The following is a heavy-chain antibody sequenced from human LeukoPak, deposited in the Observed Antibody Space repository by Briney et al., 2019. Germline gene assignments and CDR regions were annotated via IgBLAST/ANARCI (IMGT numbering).Heavy chain of an antibody. J-gene: IGHJ4*02. D-gene: IGHD1-7*01. V-gene: IGHV3-7*01. CDR2: IKQDGSAK. Sequence: GGSLRLSCAASGFSFISYWMSWVRQAPGKGLEWVANIKQDGSAKNYVDSVKGRFTISRENAKNSLYLQLNSLRAEDTAVYSWAGCAGTSCYFAYWGQGTLVIVSS. CDR1: GFSFISYW. CDR3: AGCAGTSCYFAY.